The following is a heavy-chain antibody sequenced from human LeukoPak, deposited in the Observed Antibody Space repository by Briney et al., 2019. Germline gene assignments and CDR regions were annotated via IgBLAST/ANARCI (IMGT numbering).Heavy chain of an antibody. D-gene: IGHD4-11*01. CDR1: GVSFSGYY. J-gene: IGHJ4*02. CDR3: ARAGRLPIDY. V-gene: IGHV4-34*01. Sequence: PSETLSLTCAVYGVSFSGYYWSWIRQPPGKGLEWVGEINHSGSGSTNYNPSLKSRVTISVDTSKNQFSLKLSSVTAADTAVYYCARAGRLPIDYWGQGTLVTVSS. CDR2: INHSGSGST.